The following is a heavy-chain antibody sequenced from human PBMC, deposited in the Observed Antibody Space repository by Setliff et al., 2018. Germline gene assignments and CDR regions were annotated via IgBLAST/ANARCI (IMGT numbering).Heavy chain of an antibody. CDR3: ARMSGFQYIDV. CDR2: IYYTGST. J-gene: IGHJ6*03. CDR1: GDSISDAS. D-gene: IGHD3-3*01. Sequence: PSETLSLTCTVSGDSISDASIMAWVRQPPGKGLECIGDIYYTGSTKYNPSLWSRLTMSIDTSKNQFSLKLSSVTAADAAVYYCARMSGFQYIDVWDKGTTVTVSS. V-gene: IGHV4-59*08.